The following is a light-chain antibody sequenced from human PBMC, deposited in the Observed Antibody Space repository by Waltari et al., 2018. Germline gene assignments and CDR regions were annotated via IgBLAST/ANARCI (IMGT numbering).Light chain of an antibody. J-gene: IGKJ1*01. V-gene: IGKV3-20*01. CDR1: QSVISRY. CDR2: GAS. Sequence: VQTQSQRTLSFTPEERATLPCRANQSVISRYLAWYQQKPGQAPRLLIYGASSRATGIPDRFSGGGSGTDFSLAISRPEPEDFAVYYCQHYGSLPVTFGQGTKVEIK. CDR3: QHYGSLPVT.